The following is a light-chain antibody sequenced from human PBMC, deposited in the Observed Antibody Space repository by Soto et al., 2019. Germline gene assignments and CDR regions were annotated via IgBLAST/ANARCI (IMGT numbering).Light chain of an antibody. CDR2: DIS. CDR1: RSVSSN. J-gene: IGKJ4*01. Sequence: ETVMTQSPATLSVSPGERATLSCRASRSVSSNLAWYQQKPDQPPRLLIYDISTRATGIPTRFSGSGSGTEFTLTISSLQSEDFAVYYCQQYNSWPLTFGGGTKVDIK. V-gene: IGKV3D-15*01. CDR3: QQYNSWPLT.